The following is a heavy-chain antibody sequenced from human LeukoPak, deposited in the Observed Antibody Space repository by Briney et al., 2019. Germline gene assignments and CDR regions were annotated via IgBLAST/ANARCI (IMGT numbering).Heavy chain of an antibody. J-gene: IGHJ4*02. CDR1: GFTFSSYA. V-gene: IGHV3-30-3*01. Sequence: GGSLRLSCAASGFTFSSYAMHWVRQAPGKGLEWVAVISYDGSNKYYADSVKGRFTISRDNSKNTLYLQMSSLRAEDTAVYYCARADSHTIRLDYWGQGTLVTVSS. D-gene: IGHD3-22*01. CDR2: ISYDGSNK. CDR3: ARADSHTIRLDY.